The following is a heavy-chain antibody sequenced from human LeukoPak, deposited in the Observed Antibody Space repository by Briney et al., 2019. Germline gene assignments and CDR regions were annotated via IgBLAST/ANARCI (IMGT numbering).Heavy chain of an antibody. Sequence: PGGSLRLSCAASGFTFSSYWMSWVRQAPGKGLEWVANIEQDGSDKYYVDSVKGRFTISRDNAKNSLYLQMNSLRAEDTAVYYCARVNYDILTGYSNYYYYYMDVWGKGTTVTVSS. CDR3: ARVNYDILTGYSNYYYYYMDV. D-gene: IGHD3-9*01. V-gene: IGHV3-7*01. CDR2: IEQDGSDK. J-gene: IGHJ6*03. CDR1: GFTFSSYW.